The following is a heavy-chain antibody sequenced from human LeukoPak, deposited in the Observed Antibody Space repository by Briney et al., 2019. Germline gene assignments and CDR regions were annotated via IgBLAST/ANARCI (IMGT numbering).Heavy chain of an antibody. CDR3: ARGLTGTTNGDWFDP. V-gene: IGHV1-2*02. D-gene: IGHD1-7*01. CDR2: INPNSGGT. CDR1: GYTFTGYY. J-gene: IGHJ5*02. Sequence: ASVKVSCKASGYTFTGYYMHWVRQAPGQGLEWMGWINPNSGGTNYAQKFQGRVTMTRDTSISTAYMELSRLGSDDTAVYYCARGLTGTTNGDWFDPWGQGTLVTVSS.